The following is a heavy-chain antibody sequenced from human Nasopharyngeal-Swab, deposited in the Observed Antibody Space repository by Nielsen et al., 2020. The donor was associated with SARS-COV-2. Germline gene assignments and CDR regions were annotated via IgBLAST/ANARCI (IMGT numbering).Heavy chain of an antibody. CDR2: ISGSGGST. CDR3: AKALQPYYDSSGYYYYYYGMDV. V-gene: IGHV3-23*01. D-gene: IGHD3-22*01. J-gene: IGHJ6*02. Sequence: GSLRLSCAASGFTFSSYAMSWVRQAPGKGLEWVSAISGSGGSTYYADSVKGRFTISRDNSKNTLYLQMNSLRAEDTAVYYCAKALQPYYDSSGYYYYYYGMDVWGQGTTVTVSS. CDR1: GFTFSSYA.